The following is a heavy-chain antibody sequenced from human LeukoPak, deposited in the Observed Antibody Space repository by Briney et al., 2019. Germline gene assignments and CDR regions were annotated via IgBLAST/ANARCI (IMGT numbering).Heavy chain of an antibody. CDR1: GGTFSSYA. D-gene: IGHD3-10*01. CDR2: IIPIFGTA. CDR3: ARGRARRMVRGVIIYYFDY. V-gene: IGHV1-69*06. Sequence: ASVKVSCKASGGTFSSYAISWVRQAPGQGLEWMGGIIPIFGTANYAQKFQGRVTITADKSTSTAYMELSSLRSEDTAVYYCARGRARRMVRGVIIYYFDYWGQGTLVTVSS. J-gene: IGHJ4*02.